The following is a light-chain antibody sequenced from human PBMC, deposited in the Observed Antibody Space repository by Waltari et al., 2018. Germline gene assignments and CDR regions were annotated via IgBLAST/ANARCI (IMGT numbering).Light chain of an antibody. J-gene: IGLJ3*02. CDR3: CSYADNRV. V-gene: IGLV2-23*01. Sequence: QSALTQPASVSGSPGQSITLSCPASSSNLASYTLFSWYQNHAGKPPKPIIYEGAKRPSGVSNRFSGSKSGNTASLTISGLQAEDEADYYCCSYADNRVFGGGTKLTVL. CDR2: EGA. CDR1: SSNLASYTL.